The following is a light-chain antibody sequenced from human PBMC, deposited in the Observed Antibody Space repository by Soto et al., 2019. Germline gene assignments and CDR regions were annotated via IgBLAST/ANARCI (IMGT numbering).Light chain of an antibody. V-gene: IGKV1-39*01. CDR2: AAS. Sequence: DIQMTQSPSSLSASVEDRVIITCRASQSISNHLNWYHQKPGKAPKLLIFAASSLQSGVPSRFSGSRSGPDFTLTISCLQSEDFATYYCQQYYSFPRTFGQGTKVDI. CDR1: QSISNH. CDR3: QQYYSFPRT. J-gene: IGKJ1*01.